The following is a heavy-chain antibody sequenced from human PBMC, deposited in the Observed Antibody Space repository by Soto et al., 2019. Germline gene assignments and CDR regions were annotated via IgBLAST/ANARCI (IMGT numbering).Heavy chain of an antibody. V-gene: IGHV3-23*01. Sequence: HPGGSLRLSCAASGFTFSSYAMSWVRQAPGKGLEWVSAISGSGGSTYYADSVKGRFTISRDNSKNTLYLQMNSLRAEDTAVYYCSGSDWDVQVVHWGRGTLVTVPS. J-gene: IGHJ4*02. CDR2: ISGSGGST. CDR3: SGSDWDVQVVH. CDR1: GFTFSSYA. D-gene: IGHD6-19*01.